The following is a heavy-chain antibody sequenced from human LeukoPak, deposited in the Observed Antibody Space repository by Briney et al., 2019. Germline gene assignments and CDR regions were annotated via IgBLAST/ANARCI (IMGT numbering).Heavy chain of an antibody. Sequence: SETLSLTCTVSGGSISSYYWSWIRQPPGKGLEWIGYIYYSGSTNYNPSLKSRVTISVDTSRNQFSLKLSSVTAADTAVYYCVRGSGDYVFWGQGTLVTASS. CDR1: GGSISSYY. V-gene: IGHV4-59*01. CDR3: VRGSGDYVF. CDR2: IYYSGST. J-gene: IGHJ4*02. D-gene: IGHD4-17*01.